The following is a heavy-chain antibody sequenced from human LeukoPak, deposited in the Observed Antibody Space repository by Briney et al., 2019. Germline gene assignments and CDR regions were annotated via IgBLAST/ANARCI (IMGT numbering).Heavy chain of an antibody. CDR2: ISSISHYI. D-gene: IGHD3-22*01. CDR3: TRDYYDSSGLPFDY. CDR1: GYSFRSHS. Sequence: GGSLRLSCAGSGYSFRSHSMNWVRQAPGKGLEWVSSISSISHYIYYADSVKGRFTISRDNAKNYLYLQMNSLRAEDTALYYCTRDYYDSSGLPFDYWGQGTLVTVSS. J-gene: IGHJ4*02. V-gene: IGHV3-21*01.